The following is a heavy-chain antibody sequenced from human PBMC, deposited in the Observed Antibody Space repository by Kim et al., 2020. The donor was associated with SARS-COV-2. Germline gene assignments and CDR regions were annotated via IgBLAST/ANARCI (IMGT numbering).Heavy chain of an antibody. CDR2: ISAYNGNT. D-gene: IGHD3-10*01. CDR3: ARETAIWFGELYNMDV. J-gene: IGHJ6*02. V-gene: IGHV1-18*04. CDR1: GYTFTSYG. Sequence: ASVKVSCKASGYTFTSYGISWVRQAPGQGLEWMGWISAYNGNTNYAQKLQGRVTMTTDTSTSTAYMELRSLRSDDTAVYYCARETAIWFGELYNMDVWGQGTTVTVSS.